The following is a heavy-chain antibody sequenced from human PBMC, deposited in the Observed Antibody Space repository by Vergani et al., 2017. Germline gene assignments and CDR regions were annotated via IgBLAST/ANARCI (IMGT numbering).Heavy chain of an antibody. CDR1: GYTFTGYY. CDR3: ARVDSSSPYYFDY. D-gene: IGHD6-6*01. Sequence: QVQLVQSGAEVKKPGASVKVSCKASGYTFTGYYMHWVRQAPGQGLEWMGWINPNSGGTNYAQKFQGRVTMTRDTSISTAYMELSRLRSDDKSVYYCARVDSSSPYYFDYWGQGTLVTVSS. V-gene: IGHV1-2*02. J-gene: IGHJ4*02. CDR2: INPNSGGT.